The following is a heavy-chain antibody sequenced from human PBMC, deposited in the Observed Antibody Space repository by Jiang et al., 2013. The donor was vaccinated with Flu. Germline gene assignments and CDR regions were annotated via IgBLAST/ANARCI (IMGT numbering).Heavy chain of an antibody. CDR1: GYSFTSYW. CDR2: IYPGDSDT. Sequence: CKGSGYSFTSYWIGWVRQMPGKGLEWMGIIYPGDSDTRYSPPFQGQVTISADKSISTAYLQWSSLKASDTAMYYCAVRPYCSSTSCYGPFDYWGQGTLVTVSS. CDR3: AVRPYCSSTSCYGPFDY. D-gene: IGHD2-2*01. J-gene: IGHJ4*02. V-gene: IGHV5-51*01.